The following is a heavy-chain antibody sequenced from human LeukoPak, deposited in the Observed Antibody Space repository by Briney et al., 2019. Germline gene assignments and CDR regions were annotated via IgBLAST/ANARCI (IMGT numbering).Heavy chain of an antibody. J-gene: IGHJ3*02. Sequence: SVKVSCKASGGTFSSYAISWVRQAPGQGLEWMGGIIPIFGTTNYAQKFQDRVTITADKSTSTAYMELSSLRSEDTAVYYCAREDLLDYYDSSGQQGVDAFDIWGQGTMVTVSS. CDR2: IIPIFGTT. CDR3: AREDLLDYYDSSGQQGVDAFDI. D-gene: IGHD3-22*01. CDR1: GGTFSSYA. V-gene: IGHV1-69*06.